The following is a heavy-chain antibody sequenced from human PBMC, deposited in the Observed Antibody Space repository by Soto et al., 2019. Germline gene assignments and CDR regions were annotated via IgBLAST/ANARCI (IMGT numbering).Heavy chain of an antibody. V-gene: IGHV1-46*01. CDR1: GYTFTSYY. CDR3: ASSGSLNSDYYYGMDV. D-gene: IGHD3-10*01. Sequence: ASVKVSCKASGYTFTSYYMHWVRQAPGQGLEWMGIINPSGGSTSYAQKFQGRVTMTRDTSTSTVYMELSSLRSEDTAVYYCASSGSLNSDYYYGMDVWGQGTTVTVSS. J-gene: IGHJ6*02. CDR2: INPSGGST.